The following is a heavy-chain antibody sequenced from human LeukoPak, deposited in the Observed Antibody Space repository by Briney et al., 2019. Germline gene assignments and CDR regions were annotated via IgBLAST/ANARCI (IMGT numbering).Heavy chain of an antibody. V-gene: IGHV4-59*01. J-gene: IGHJ6*03. CDR2: MYYSGST. Sequence: SETLSLTCTVSGGSIRSYYRSWIRQPPGKGLEWIGYMYYSGSTSYNPSLKSRVTISVDTSKNQFSLKLSSVTAADTAVYYCASGAYSFYYMDVWGKGTTVTISS. CDR1: GGSIRSYY. D-gene: IGHD5-18*01. CDR3: ASGAYSFYYMDV.